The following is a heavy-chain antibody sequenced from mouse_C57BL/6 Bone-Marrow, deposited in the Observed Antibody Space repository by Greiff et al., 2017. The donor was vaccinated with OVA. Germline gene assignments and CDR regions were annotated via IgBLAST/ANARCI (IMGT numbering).Heavy chain of an antibody. D-gene: IGHD1-1*01. Sequence: QVQLKESGAELARPGASVKLSCKASGYTFTSYGISWVKQRTGQGLEWIGEIYPRSGNTYYNEKFKGKATLTADKSSSTAYMELRSLTSEDSAVYFGARSVITTVAPFAYWGQGTLVTVSA. CDR3: ARSVITTVAPFAY. CDR2: IYPRSGNT. V-gene: IGHV1-81*01. J-gene: IGHJ3*01. CDR1: GYTFTSYG.